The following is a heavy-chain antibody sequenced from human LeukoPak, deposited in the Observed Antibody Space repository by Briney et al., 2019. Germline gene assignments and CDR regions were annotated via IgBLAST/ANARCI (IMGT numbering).Heavy chain of an antibody. D-gene: IGHD3-3*01. J-gene: IGHJ6*03. V-gene: IGHV4-59*01. CDR3: ARTYYDFWSGLNWYMDV. CDR1: GGSISSYY. CDR2: IYYSGST. Sequence: PSETLSLTCTVSGGSISSYYWSWIRQPPGRGLEWIGYIYYSGSTNYNPSLKSRVTISVDTSKNQFSLKLSSVTAADTAVYYCARTYYDFWSGLNWYMDVWGKGTTVTVSS.